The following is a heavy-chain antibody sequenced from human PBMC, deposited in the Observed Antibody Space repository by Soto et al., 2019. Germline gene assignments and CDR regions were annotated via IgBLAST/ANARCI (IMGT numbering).Heavy chain of an antibody. CDR1: GFTFSSYA. V-gene: IGHV3-23*01. J-gene: IGHJ6*02. CDR2: ISGSGGST. CDR3: AKGEQQLADYYYYGMDV. D-gene: IGHD6-13*01. Sequence: GGTLRLYCAASGFTFSSYAMSWVRQAPGKGLEWVSAISGSGGSTYYADSVKGRFTISRDNSKNTLYLQMNSLRAEDTAVYYCAKGEQQLADYYYYGMDVWGQGTTVTVSS.